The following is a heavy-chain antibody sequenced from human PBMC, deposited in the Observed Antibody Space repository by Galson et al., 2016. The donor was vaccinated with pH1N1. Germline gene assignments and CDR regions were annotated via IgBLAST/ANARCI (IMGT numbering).Heavy chain of an antibody. Sequence: QSGAEVKKAGESLKISCKGSGYTFTTYWIAWVRQMPGKGLEWMGIVYPPDSDTRYSPSFEGQVTISADKSISTAYRQWSSLKASDTAVYYCARLIGGGYNIREFDHWGQGTQVTVSS. CDR2: VYPPDSDT. CDR3: ARLIGGGYNIREFDH. J-gene: IGHJ4*02. CDR1: GYTFTTYW. D-gene: IGHD5-24*01. V-gene: IGHV5-51*03.